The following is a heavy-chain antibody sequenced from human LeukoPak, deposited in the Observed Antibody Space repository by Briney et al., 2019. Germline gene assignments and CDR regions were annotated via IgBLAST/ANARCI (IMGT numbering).Heavy chain of an antibody. CDR3: ARSSRSSGANWFDP. CDR2: ITGSGDIT. Sequence: GGSLRLSCAASGFTFSSYSMYWVRQAPGQGLEYVSAITGSGDITYYASSVKGRFTISRDNSKNTLYLQLGSLKTEDMAIYYCARSSRSSGANWFDPWGQGTLVTVSS. V-gene: IGHV3-64*01. J-gene: IGHJ5*02. CDR1: GFTFSSYS. D-gene: IGHD6-6*01.